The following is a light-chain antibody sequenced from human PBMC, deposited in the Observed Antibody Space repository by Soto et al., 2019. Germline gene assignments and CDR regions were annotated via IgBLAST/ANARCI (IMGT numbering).Light chain of an antibody. CDR1: QSISNY. CDR2: AAS. J-gene: IGKJ1*01. V-gene: IGKV1-39*01. CDR3: QQSFSPLWT. Sequence: DIQMTQSPSSLSASVGDRVTITCRASQSISNYLNWYQQKPGKAPKLLIYAASSMQSGVPSRFSGSGSETAFTLTISSLQPDDSATYYCQQSFSPLWTFVQGTKVEV.